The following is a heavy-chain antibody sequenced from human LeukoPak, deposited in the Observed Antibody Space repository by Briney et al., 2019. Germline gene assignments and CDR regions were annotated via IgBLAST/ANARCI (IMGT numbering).Heavy chain of an antibody. CDR1: GFTFSSYG. CDR2: IRYEESNK. Sequence: GGSLRLPCAASGFTFSSYGMHWVRQAPGKGLEWGAFIRYEESNKYYADSVKGRFTISRDNSQNTLYLQMNSLRAEDTAVYYCAKASDYYGSGRGNHYYYYGMDVWGQGTTVTVSS. J-gene: IGHJ6*02. CDR3: AKASDYYGSGRGNHYYYYGMDV. D-gene: IGHD3-10*01. V-gene: IGHV3-30*02.